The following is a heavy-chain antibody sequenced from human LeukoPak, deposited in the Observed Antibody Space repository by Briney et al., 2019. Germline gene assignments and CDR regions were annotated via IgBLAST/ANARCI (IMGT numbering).Heavy chain of an antibody. CDR1: GLTFSGYW. CDR2: IKQDGSET. CDR3: VKASPRYDSSGPGAFDI. D-gene: IGHD3-22*01. V-gene: IGHV3-7*02. J-gene: IGHJ3*02. Sequence: GGSLRLSCAASGLTFSGYWMSWVRQAPGKGLEWVTNIKQDGSETYYVDSLKGRFTISRDNAKNTLYLQMSSLRAEDTAVYYCVKASPRYDSSGPGAFDIWGQGTMVTVSS.